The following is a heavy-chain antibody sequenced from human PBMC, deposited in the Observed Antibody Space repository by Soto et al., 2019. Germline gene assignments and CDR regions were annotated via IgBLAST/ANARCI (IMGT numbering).Heavy chain of an antibody. CDR1: GFTFSTHG. Sequence: QVQLVESGGGVVQPGRSLRLSCAASGFTFSTHGMHWVRQAPGKGLEWVALIAYDRSNKYYADSVKGRFTIYRDNSKNAPYLQMNSLRAEDTAVYYCAKGSYDYGTKSLAFVFWGQGTMVNVSS. V-gene: IGHV3-30*18. CDR3: AKGSYDYGTKSLAFVF. D-gene: IGHD3-10*01. J-gene: IGHJ3*01. CDR2: IAYDRSNK.